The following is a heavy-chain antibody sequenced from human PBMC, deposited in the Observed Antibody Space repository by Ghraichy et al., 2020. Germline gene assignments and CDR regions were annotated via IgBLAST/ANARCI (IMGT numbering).Heavy chain of an antibody. D-gene: IGHD6-6*01. CDR2: ISWNSGSI. CDR3: AKLGSTPWSKSLVHFDY. V-gene: IGHV3-9*01. J-gene: IGHJ4*02. Sequence: LSLTCAASGFTFDDYAMHWVRQAPGKGLEWVSGISWNSGSIGYADSVKGRFTISRDNAKNSLYLQMNSLRAEDTALYYCAKLGSTPWSKSLVHFDYWGQGTLVTVSS. CDR1: GFTFDDYA.